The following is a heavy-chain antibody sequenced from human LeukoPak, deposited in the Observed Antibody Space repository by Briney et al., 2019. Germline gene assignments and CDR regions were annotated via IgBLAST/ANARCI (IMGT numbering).Heavy chain of an antibody. J-gene: IGHJ4*02. CDR3: AKGHTAMVTFDY. Sequence: RPGGSLRLSCAASGFTFSSYGMHWVRQAPGKGLEWVAVISYDGSNKYYADSVKGRFTISRDNSKNTLYLQMNSLRAEDTAVYYCAKGHTAMVTFDYWGQGTLVTVSS. CDR1: GFTFSSYG. V-gene: IGHV3-30*18. D-gene: IGHD5-18*01. CDR2: ISYDGSNK.